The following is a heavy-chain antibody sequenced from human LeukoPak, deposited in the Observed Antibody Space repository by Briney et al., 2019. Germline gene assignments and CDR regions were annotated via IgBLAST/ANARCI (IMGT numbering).Heavy chain of an antibody. CDR3: AKAHGASDY. Sequence: SGGSLRLSCAASGFTFSTVWLSWVRQAPGKGLEWVANINQGGSVKNYLDSVKGRFTISRDDTMNSMSLQMSSPRAEDTAVYYCAKAHGASDYWGQGTLVTVSS. V-gene: IGHV3-7*01. CDR1: GFTFSTVW. D-gene: IGHD4-17*01. J-gene: IGHJ4*02. CDR2: INQGGSVK.